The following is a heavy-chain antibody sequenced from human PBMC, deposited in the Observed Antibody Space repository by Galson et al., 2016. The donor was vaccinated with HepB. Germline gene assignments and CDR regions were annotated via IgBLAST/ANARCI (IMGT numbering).Heavy chain of an antibody. J-gene: IGHJ5*02. CDR1: GVTFNSYP. V-gene: IGHV1-69*06. CDR3: ARVGLQWLQSAEHWFDH. Sequence: SVKVSCKASGVTFNSYPITWVRQAPGQGLEWMGGIIPVFGTAKYAPKFQGRVTITAEKSTTTVYMDLGSLRSDDSAVYYCARVGLQWLQSAEHWFDHWGQGTQVIVSS. CDR2: IIPVFGTA. D-gene: IGHD6-19*01.